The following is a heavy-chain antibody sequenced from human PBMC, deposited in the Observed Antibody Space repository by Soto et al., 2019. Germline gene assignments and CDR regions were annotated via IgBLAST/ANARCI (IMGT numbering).Heavy chain of an antibody. Sequence: GGSLRLSCAASGFTFSSYSMSWVRQAPGKGLEWVSAISGSGGSTYYADSVKGRFTISRDNSKNTLYLQMNSLRAEDTAVYNWAKDPPIMNNYWGQGTLVTVSS. J-gene: IGHJ4*02. D-gene: IGHD3-16*01. CDR3: AKDPPIMNNY. CDR2: ISGSGGST. V-gene: IGHV3-23*01. CDR1: GFTFSSYS.